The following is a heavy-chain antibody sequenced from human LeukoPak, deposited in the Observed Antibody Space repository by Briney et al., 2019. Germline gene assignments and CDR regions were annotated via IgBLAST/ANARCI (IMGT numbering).Heavy chain of an antibody. D-gene: IGHD5-18*01. Sequence: ASVKVSCKASGYTFSSYDINWVRQATGQGLEWMGWMNPNSGNTGYAQKFQGRVTMTRNTSISTAYMELSSLRSEDTAVYYCARGLGRTTMVTRGGVRFDYWGQGTLVTVSS. CDR2: MNPNSGNT. J-gene: IGHJ4*02. CDR3: ARGLGRTTMVTRGGVRFDY. V-gene: IGHV1-8*01. CDR1: GYTFSSYD.